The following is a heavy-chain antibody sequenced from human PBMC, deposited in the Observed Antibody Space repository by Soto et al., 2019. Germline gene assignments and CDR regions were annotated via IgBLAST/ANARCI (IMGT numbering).Heavy chain of an antibody. CDR3: ARAVAGPSPYYYGMDV. CDR1: GFTFSSYA. Sequence: QVQLVESGGGVVQPGRSLRLSCAASGFTFSSYAMHWVRQAPGKGLEWVAVISYDGSNKCYADSVKGRFTISRDNSKNTLYLQMNSLRAEDTAVYYCARAVAGPSPYYYGMDVWGQGTTVTVSS. CDR2: ISYDGSNK. D-gene: IGHD6-19*01. J-gene: IGHJ6*02. V-gene: IGHV3-30-3*01.